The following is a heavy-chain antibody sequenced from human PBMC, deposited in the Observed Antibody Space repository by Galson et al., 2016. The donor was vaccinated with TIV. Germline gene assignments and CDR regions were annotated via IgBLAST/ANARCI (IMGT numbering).Heavy chain of an antibody. CDR2: IYYTGST. J-gene: IGHJ4*02. Sequence: LSLTCAVSGASINTRDYVWGWIRQPLGEGLEWIGDIYYTGSTYYNPSLKSRITISVDTSKNQFSLKLSSVTAADTAVYYCARHREWELQNFDYWGQGALVTVAS. D-gene: IGHD1-26*01. V-gene: IGHV4-39*01. CDR3: ARHREWELQNFDY. CDR1: GASINTRDYV.